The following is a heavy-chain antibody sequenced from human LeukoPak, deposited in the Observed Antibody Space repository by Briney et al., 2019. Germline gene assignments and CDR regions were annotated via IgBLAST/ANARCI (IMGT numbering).Heavy chain of an antibody. Sequence: ASVKVSCKASGYTFTSYGISWVRQAPGQGLEWMGWISAYNGNTNYAQKLQGRVTMTTDTSTSTAYMELRSLRSDDTAVYHCAGSLTGYPDGDYWGQGTLVTVSS. CDR1: GYTFTSYG. V-gene: IGHV1-18*01. D-gene: IGHD3-9*01. CDR3: AGSLTGYPDGDY. CDR2: ISAYNGNT. J-gene: IGHJ4*02.